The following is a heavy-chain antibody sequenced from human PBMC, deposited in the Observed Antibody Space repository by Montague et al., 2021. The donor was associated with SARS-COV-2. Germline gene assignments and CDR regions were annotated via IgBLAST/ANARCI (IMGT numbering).Heavy chain of an antibody. CDR2: XFWNDDK. CDR1: GFSPISDGVG. V-gene: IGHV2-5*01. CDR3: AHSPLFSSLGDFDS. D-gene: IGHD7-27*01. Sequence: PALVKPTQTLTLACTFSGFSPISDGVGVGWIRQPPGKALEWLALXFWNDDKRYNSSLKNRLTVTKDTSKNQVVLTMTNMDPLDTGTYYCAHSPLFSSLGDFDSWGQGTLVTVAS. J-gene: IGHJ4*02.